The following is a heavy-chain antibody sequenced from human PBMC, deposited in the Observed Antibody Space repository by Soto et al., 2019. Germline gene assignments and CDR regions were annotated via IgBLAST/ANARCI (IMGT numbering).Heavy chain of an antibody. V-gene: IGHV4-30-2*01. CDR3: ARGSDGSGSYHNVWMIGWFDP. CDR2: IYHSGST. J-gene: IGHJ5*02. D-gene: IGHD3-10*01. CDR1: GGSISSGGYS. Sequence: SETLSLTCAVSGGSISSGGYSWSWIRQPPRKGLEWIGYIYHSGSTYYNPSLKSRVTISVDRSKNQFSLKLSSVTAADTAVYYCARGSDGSGSYHNVWMIGWFDPWGQGXLVTVYS.